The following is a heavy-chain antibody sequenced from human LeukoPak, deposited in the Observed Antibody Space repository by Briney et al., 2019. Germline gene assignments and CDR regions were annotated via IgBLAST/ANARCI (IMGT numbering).Heavy chain of an antibody. CDR1: GGSISSYY. J-gene: IGHJ5*02. D-gene: IGHD3-10*01. CDR3: ARTHSLLLWFGESANWFDP. V-gene: IGHV4-4*07. Sequence: SETLSLTCTVSGGSISSYYWSWIRQPAGKGLEWIGRIYTSGSTNYNPSLKSRVTMSVDTSKNQFSLKLSSVTAADTAVYYCARTHSLLLWFGESANWFDPWGQGTLVTVSS. CDR2: IYTSGST.